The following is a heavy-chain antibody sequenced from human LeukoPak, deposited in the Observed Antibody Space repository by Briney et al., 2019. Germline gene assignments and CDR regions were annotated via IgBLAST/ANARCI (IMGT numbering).Heavy chain of an antibody. V-gene: IGHV1-24*01. CDR3: ARDPYYGSGSYYMGGDAFDI. CDR1: GYTLTELS. J-gene: IGHJ3*02. CDR2: FDPEDGET. Sequence: ASVKVSCKVSGYTLTELSMHWVRQAPGKGLEWMGGFDPEDGETIYAQKFQGRVTMTEDTSTDTAYMELSSLRSEDTAVYYCARDPYYGSGSYYMGGDAFDIWGQGTMVTVS. D-gene: IGHD3-10*01.